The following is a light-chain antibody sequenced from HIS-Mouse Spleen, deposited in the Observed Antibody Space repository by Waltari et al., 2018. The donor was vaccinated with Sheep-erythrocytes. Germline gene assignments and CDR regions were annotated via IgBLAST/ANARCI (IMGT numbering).Light chain of an antibody. CDR2: EVS. Sequence: QSALTQPPSASGSPGQSVTISCTGTSSDVVGYNYVSWYQQHPGKAPKLMIYEVSKRPSGVPDSFSGSKSGNTASLTISGLQAEDEADYYCCSYAGSYNHVFATGTKVTVL. CDR3: CSYAGSYNHV. CDR1: SSDVVGYNY. V-gene: IGLV2-8*01. J-gene: IGLJ1*01.